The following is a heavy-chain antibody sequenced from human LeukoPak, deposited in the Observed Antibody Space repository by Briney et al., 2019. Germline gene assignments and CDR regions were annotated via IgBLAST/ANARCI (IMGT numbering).Heavy chain of an antibody. D-gene: IGHD5-12*01. V-gene: IGHV1-8*01. Sequence: ALVKVSCKASGYTFTSYDINWLRQATGQGLEWMGWMNPNSGNTGYAQKFQGRVTMTRNTSMSTAYMELSSLRSEDTAVYYCAIRTHVDIVATLGERVKKGLDYWGQGTPVTVSS. CDR2: MNPNSGNT. CDR1: GYTFTSYD. CDR3: AIRTHVDIVATLGERVKKGLDY. J-gene: IGHJ4*02.